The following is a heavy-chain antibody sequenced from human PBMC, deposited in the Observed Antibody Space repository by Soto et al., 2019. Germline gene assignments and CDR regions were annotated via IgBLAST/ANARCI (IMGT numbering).Heavy chain of an antibody. CDR2: IYYSGST. CDR3: ARTGATIMAPHFDY. Sequence: PSETLSLTCTVSGGSISSGGYYWSWIRQHPGKGLEWTGYIYYSGSTYYNPSLKSRVTISVDTSKNQFSLKLSSVTAADTAVYYCARTGATIMAPHFDYWGKGTLVTVSS. D-gene: IGHD5-12*01. CDR1: GGSISSGGYY. V-gene: IGHV4-31*03. J-gene: IGHJ4*02.